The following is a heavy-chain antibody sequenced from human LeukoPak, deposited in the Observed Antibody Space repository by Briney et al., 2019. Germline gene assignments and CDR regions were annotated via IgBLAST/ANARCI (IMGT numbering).Heavy chain of an antibody. CDR1: GGSISSYY. J-gene: IGHJ4*02. Sequence: ETLSLTCTVSGGSISSYYWSWIRQPPGKGLEWVSAISGSGGSTYYADSVKGRFTISRDNSKNTLYLQMNSLRAEDTAVYYCAKSRRTTATGSPLDYWGQGTLVTVSS. CDR2: ISGSGGST. V-gene: IGHV3-23*01. D-gene: IGHD4-17*01. CDR3: AKSRRTTATGSPLDY.